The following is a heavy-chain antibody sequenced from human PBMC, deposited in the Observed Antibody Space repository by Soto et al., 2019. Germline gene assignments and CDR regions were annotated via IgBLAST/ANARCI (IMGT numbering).Heavy chain of an antibody. CDR1: GASLSSNTYY. V-gene: IGHV4-39*07. D-gene: IGHD4-17*01. Sequence: SETLSLTCTVSGASLSSNTYYWAWIRQPPGKELEWIGSIYSSGSTYYNPSLKSRVTVSVDTSKNQFSLKLGSVTAADTAVYYCVKLPWADSRGISDPWGQGLLLT. CDR3: VKLPWADSRGISDP. CDR2: IYSSGST. J-gene: IGHJ5*02.